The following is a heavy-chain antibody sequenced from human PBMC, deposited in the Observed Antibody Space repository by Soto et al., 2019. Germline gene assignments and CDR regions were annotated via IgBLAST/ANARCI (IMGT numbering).Heavy chain of an antibody. J-gene: IGHJ3*02. D-gene: IGHD3-22*01. CDR1: GGSISSGGYY. CDR2: IYYSGST. V-gene: IGHV4-31*03. Sequence: SETLSLTCTVSGGSISSGGYYWSWIRQHPGKGLEWIGYIYYSGSTYYNPSLKSRVTISVDTSKNQFSLKLSSVTAADTAVYYCARDWHYFDSSGTTTRAVESGGQGTMVAVS. CDR3: ARDWHYFDSSGTTTRAVES.